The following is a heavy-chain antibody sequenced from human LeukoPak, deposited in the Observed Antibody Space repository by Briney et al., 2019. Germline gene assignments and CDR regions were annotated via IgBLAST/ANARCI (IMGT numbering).Heavy chain of an antibody. CDR3: AREGRGYCSGGSCHDGDYYYYYMDV. D-gene: IGHD2-15*01. CDR2: INPNSGGT. CDR1: GYTFTGYY. Sequence: ASVKVSCKASGYTFTGYYMHWVRQAPGQGLEWMGWINPNSGGTNYAQKFQGRVTMTRDTSISTAYMELRSLRSDDTAVYYCAREGRGYCSGGSCHDGDYYYYYMDVWGKGTTVTVSS. V-gene: IGHV1-2*02. J-gene: IGHJ6*03.